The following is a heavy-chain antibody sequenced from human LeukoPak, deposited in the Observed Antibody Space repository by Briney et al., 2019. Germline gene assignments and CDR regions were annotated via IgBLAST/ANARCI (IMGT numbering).Heavy chain of an antibody. CDR2: IIPILGIA. CDR1: GGTFSSYA. Sequence: GASVKVSCKASGGTFSSYAISWVRQAPGQGLEWMGRIIPILGIANYAQKFQGRVTITADKSTSTAYMELSSLRSEDTAVYYCARDRAAVVAATPSDYWGQGTLVTVSS. V-gene: IGHV1-69*04. CDR3: ARDRAAVVAATPSDY. J-gene: IGHJ4*02. D-gene: IGHD2-15*01.